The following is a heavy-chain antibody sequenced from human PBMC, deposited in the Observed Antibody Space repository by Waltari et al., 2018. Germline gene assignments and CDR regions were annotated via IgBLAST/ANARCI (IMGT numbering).Heavy chain of an antibody. CDR2: VDPEDGET. V-gene: IGHV1-69-2*01. CDR1: GYTFTDYY. J-gene: IGHJ4*02. Sequence: EVQLVQSGAAVKKPGATVNISCKVSGYTFTDYYMHWVQQAPGKGLEWMGLVDPEDGETIYAEKFQGRVTITADTSTDTAYMELSSLRSEDTAVYYCATTLIPYCSGGSCYLGYWGQGTLVTVSS. CDR3: ATTLIPYCSGGSCYLGY. D-gene: IGHD2-15*01.